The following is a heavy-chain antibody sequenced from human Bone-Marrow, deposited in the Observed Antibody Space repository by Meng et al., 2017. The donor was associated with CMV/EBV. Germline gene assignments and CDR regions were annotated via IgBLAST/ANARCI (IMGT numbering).Heavy chain of an antibody. CDR3: ARDAGDHYYYYYGMDV. J-gene: IGHJ6*02. D-gene: IGHD6-13*01. Sequence: GGSLRLSCAASGFTVSSNYMSWVRQAPGKGLEWVSSISSSSSYIYYADSVKGRFTISRDNAKNSLYLQMNSLRAEDTAVYYCARDAGDHYYYYYGMDVWGQGTTVTVSS. CDR2: ISSSSSYI. CDR1: GFTVSSNY. V-gene: IGHV3-21*01.